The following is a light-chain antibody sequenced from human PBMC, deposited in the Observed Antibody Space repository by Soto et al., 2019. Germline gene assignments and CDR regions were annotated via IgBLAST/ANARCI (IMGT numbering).Light chain of an antibody. V-gene: IGKV3-15*01. CDR1: QSVSSN. J-gene: IGKJ2*01. Sequence: EIVMTQSPANLYVSPGEIATLSCRASQSVSSNLAWYQQKPGQGPRLLIYGASTRATSIPARFSGSGSGTEFTHTINSLQSEDFAVYYCQQYNKWPPYTFGQGTKREIK. CDR3: QQYNKWPPYT. CDR2: GAS.